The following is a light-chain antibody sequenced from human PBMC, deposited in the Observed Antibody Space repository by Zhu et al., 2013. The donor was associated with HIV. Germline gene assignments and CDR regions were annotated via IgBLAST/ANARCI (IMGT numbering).Light chain of an antibody. V-gene: IGKV3D-20*02. J-gene: IGKJ2*01. CDR1: QSVSSSY. Sequence: EIVLTQSPGTLSLSPGERATLSCTASQSVSSSYLTWYQQRPGQAPRLLIYGASTRATGIPDRFSGSGSRTDFTLTISRLEPEDFAVYFCQHRSEGPPYTFGPGTKLEIK. CDR3: QHRSEGPPYT. CDR2: GAS.